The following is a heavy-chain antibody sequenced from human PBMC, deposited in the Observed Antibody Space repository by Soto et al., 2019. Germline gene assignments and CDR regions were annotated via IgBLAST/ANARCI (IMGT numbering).Heavy chain of an antibody. CDR1: GGTFSSYA. V-gene: IGHV1-69*13. Sequence: SVKVSCKASGGTFSSYAISWVRQAPGQGLEWMGGIIPIFGTANYAQKFQGRVTITADESTSTAYMEPSSLRSEDTAVYYCARTSSGYYYEGLFGAPFDYWGQGTLVTVSS. CDR2: IIPIFGTA. D-gene: IGHD3-22*01. CDR3: ARTSSGYYYEGLFGAPFDY. J-gene: IGHJ4*02.